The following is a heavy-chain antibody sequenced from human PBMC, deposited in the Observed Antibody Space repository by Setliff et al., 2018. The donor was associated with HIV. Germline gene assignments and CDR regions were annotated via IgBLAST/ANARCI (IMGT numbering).Heavy chain of an antibody. D-gene: IGHD2-15*01. Sequence: SETLSLTCAVYGGSFSGFYWNWIRQPPGKGLEWIGFIYYSGSTSGGTNYNPSLKSRVTISLDTSKNQFSLNLSSVTAADTAVYYCASSLNGDSEPWYFDLWGRGTLVTVSS. CDR1: GGSFSGFY. CDR3: ASSLNGDSEPWYFDL. J-gene: IGHJ2*01. CDR2: IYYSG. V-gene: IGHV4-34*11.